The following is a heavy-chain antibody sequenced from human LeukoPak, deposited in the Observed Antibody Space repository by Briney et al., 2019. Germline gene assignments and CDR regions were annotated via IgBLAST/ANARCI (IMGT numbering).Heavy chain of an antibody. J-gene: IGHJ4*02. D-gene: IGHD3-10*01. CDR2: IRYDGSNK. CDR1: GFTFSSYG. Sequence: GGSLRLSCAASGFTFSSYGMHWVRQAPGKGLEWVAFIRYDGSNKYYADSVRGRFTISRDNSKNTLYLQMNSLRAEDTAVYYCAKDRHYYGSGSSYVDYWGQGTLDTVSS. V-gene: IGHV3-30*02. CDR3: AKDRHYYGSGSSYVDY.